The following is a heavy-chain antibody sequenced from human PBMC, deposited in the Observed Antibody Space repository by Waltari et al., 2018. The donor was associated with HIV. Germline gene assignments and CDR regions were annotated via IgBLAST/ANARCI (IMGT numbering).Heavy chain of an antibody. CDR3: VKEHQYSHSWYSYYGMDV. Sequence: EVQVLESGGALVPPGGSLRLSCSASGFPFRNYGMSWVRQAPGKGLEWVSTISGSGGSTYYADSVKGRFTVSRDNSKNTLYLQMNSLRAEDTAVYFCVKEHQYSHSWYSYYGMDVWGQGTTVTVSS. D-gene: IGHD6-13*01. CDR1: GFPFRNYG. V-gene: IGHV3-23*01. CDR2: ISGSGGST. J-gene: IGHJ6*02.